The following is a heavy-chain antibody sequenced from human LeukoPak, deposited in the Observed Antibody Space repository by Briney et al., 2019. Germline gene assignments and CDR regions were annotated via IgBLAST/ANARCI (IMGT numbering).Heavy chain of an antibody. CDR1: GYTFTGYY. V-gene: IGHV1-2*02. J-gene: IGHJ6*03. Sequence: ASVKVSCKASGYTFTGYYMHWVRQAPGQGLEWMGWINPNTGGTNDAQKFQGRLTLTRDTSISTAYMELSRLTSDDTAVYYCARGNSDYYYYHYYMDVWGKGTTVTISS. CDR3: ARGNSDYYYYHYYMDV. D-gene: IGHD4-11*01. CDR2: INPNTGGT.